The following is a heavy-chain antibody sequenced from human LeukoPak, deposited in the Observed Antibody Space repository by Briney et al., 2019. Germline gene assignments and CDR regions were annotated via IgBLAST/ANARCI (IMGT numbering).Heavy chain of an antibody. CDR1: GGSFSGYY. D-gene: IGHD1-26*01. CDR3: ARVAGSYYQDY. V-gene: IGHV4-34*01. CDR2: INHSGST. Sequence: SETLSLTCAVYGGSFSGYYWSWIRQPPRKGLEWIGEINHSGSTNYNPSLKSRVTISVDTSKNQFSLKLSSATAAGTAVYYCARVAGSYYQDYWGQGTLVTVSS. J-gene: IGHJ4*02.